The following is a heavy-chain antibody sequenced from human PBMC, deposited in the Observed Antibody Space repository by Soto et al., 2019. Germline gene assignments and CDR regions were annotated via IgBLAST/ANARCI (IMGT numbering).Heavy chain of an antibody. Sequence: GGSLRLSCAASGFTFSSYGMHWVRQAPGKGLEWVAVISYDGSNKYYADSVKGRFTISRDNSKNTLYLQMNSLRAEDTAVYYCAKERIDDSSGYYYDYWGQGTLVTVSS. CDR1: GFTFSSYG. J-gene: IGHJ4*02. D-gene: IGHD3-22*01. CDR3: AKERIDDSSGYYYDY. V-gene: IGHV3-30*18. CDR2: ISYDGSNK.